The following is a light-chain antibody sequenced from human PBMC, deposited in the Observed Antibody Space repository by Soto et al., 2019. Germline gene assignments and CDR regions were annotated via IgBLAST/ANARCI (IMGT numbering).Light chain of an antibody. Sequence: EIVLTQSPGTLSLSPGERATLSCRASQSINSKYLAWYQQKPGQAPRLLIFGASSRATGIPDRFSGSGSGTDFTLAITRLEPEDFALYYCQQYDSSPWTFGPLSQVEIK. CDR1: QSINSKY. CDR3: QQYDSSPWT. CDR2: GAS. J-gene: IGKJ1*01. V-gene: IGKV3-20*01.